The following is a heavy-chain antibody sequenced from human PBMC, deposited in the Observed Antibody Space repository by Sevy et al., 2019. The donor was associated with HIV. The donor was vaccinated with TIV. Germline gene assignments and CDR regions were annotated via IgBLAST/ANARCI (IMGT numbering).Heavy chain of an antibody. CDR1: GFTFSSYA. CDR3: ARVGVSYCTDDCYHRFDY. Sequence: GGSLRLSCAASGFTFSSYALLWVRQAPGKGLEWVSLISYDGSKKYHSDSVKGRFAISRDESKTTLFLQMNSLRSEDTAIYYCARVGVSYCTDDCYHRFDYWGRGTLVTVSS. D-gene: IGHD2-21*02. CDR2: ISYDGSKK. V-gene: IGHV3-30*09. J-gene: IGHJ4*02.